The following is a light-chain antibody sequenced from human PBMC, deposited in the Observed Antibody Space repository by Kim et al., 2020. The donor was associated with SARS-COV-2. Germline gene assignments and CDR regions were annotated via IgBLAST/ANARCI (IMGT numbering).Light chain of an antibody. CDR3: QQYENLVLT. CDR2: DAS. Sequence: SASVGDRVTMTCRASQDINNYLNWYQQKPGKAPKRLIFDASNLETGVPSRFSGGGSGTDFTFTISSLQPEDIATYYCQQYENLVLTFGGGTKLEI. J-gene: IGKJ4*01. V-gene: IGKV1-33*01. CDR1: QDINNY.